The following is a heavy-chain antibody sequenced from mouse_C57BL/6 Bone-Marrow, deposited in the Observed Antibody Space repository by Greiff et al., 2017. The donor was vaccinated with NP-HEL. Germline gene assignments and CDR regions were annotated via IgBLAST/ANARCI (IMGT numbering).Heavy chain of an antibody. J-gene: IGHJ3*01. Sequence: VQLQQSGAELVRPGASVKLSCTASGFNIKDDYMHWVKQRPEQGLEWIGWIDPENGDTEYASKFQGKATITADTSSITACLQLSSLSSGDTAVYYCTCYYCSSYVAWFAYWRQVTLVTVSA. D-gene: IGHD1-1*01. CDR1: GFNIKDDY. CDR2: IDPENGDT. CDR3: TCYYCSSYVAWFAY. V-gene: IGHV14-4*01.